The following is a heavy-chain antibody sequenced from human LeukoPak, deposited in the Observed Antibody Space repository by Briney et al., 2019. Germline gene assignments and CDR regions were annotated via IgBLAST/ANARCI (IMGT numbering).Heavy chain of an antibody. V-gene: IGHV3-9*03. Sequence: GRSLRLSCAASGFTFDDYAMHWVRQAPGKGLEGVLGISWNSGSIGYADSVKGRFTISRDNAKNSLYLQMNSLRAEDMALYYCAKGIGYYYDSSGAFDIWGQGTMVTVSS. CDR1: GFTFDDYA. CDR2: ISWNSGSI. CDR3: AKGIGYYYDSSGAFDI. J-gene: IGHJ3*02. D-gene: IGHD3-22*01.